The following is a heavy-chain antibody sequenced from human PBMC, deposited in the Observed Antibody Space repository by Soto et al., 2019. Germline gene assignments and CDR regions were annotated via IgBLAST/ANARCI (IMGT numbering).Heavy chain of an antibody. CDR2: IDHDGST. Sequence: EVQLVESGGGLVQPGGSLRLSCGASGFTFSNYWMHWVRQAPGKGLAWVARIDHDGSTDYAGSVRGRFTVSRDNAENMLYLQMNSLRDDDTALYYCVRDSHGDYWGQGTLVTVSS. CDR3: VRDSHGDY. V-gene: IGHV3-74*01. CDR1: GFTFSNYW. J-gene: IGHJ4*02.